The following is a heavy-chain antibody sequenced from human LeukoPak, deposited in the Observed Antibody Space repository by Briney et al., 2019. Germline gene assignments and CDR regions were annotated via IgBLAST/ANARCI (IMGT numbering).Heavy chain of an antibody. CDR2: ISYTGTT. Sequence: SETLSLTCTVSGGSISSHYWAWIRQPPGKGLEWIGYISYTGTTNYNPSLKSRVTISVDTSKNQFSLNLSSVTAADTAVYFCARRRGYDYVWFDPWGQGTLVTVSS. D-gene: IGHD5-12*01. V-gene: IGHV4-59*08. CDR3: ARRRGYDYVWFDP. J-gene: IGHJ5*02. CDR1: GGSISSHY.